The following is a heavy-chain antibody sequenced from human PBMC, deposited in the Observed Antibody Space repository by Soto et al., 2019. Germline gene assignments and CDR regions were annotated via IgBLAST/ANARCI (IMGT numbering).Heavy chain of an antibody. Sequence: ASVKVSCKASGYTFTSYAMHWVRQAPGQRLEWMGWINAGNGNTKYSQKFQGRVTISRDTSASTAYMELSSLRSEDTAVYYCARDIQGGSCYLWFDPWGQGTLVTVSS. CDR3: ARDIQGGSCYLWFDP. CDR2: INAGNGNT. D-gene: IGHD2-2*01. V-gene: IGHV1-3*01. CDR1: GYTFTSYA. J-gene: IGHJ5*02.